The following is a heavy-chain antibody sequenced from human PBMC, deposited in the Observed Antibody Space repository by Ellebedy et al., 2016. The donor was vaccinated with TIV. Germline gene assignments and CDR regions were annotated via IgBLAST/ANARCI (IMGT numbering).Heavy chain of an antibody. D-gene: IGHD2-2*01. V-gene: IGHV1-2*02. CDR3: ASPATAATDYYYYGMDV. CDR1: GYTFTGYY. CDR2: INPNSGGT. Sequence: AASVKVSCKASGYTFTGYYMHWVRQAPGQGLEWMGWINPNSGGTNYAQKFQGRVTMTRDTSISTAYMELSRLRSDDTAVYYCASPATAATDYYYYGMDVWGQGTTVTVSS. J-gene: IGHJ6*02.